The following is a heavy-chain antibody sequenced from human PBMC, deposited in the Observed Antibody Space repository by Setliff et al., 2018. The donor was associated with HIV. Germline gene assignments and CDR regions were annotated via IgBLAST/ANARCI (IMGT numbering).Heavy chain of an antibody. CDR1: GFTFRNYG. CDR2: IRLDGSDK. V-gene: IGHV3-30*02. J-gene: IGHJ4*02. CDR3: AKEDQRVTSVDC. D-gene: IGHD2-2*01. Sequence: GGSLRLSCAASGFTFRNYGMHWVRQAQVKGREWVAFIRLDGSDKFYADSVKGRFTISRDNYKSTLFLQMNSLRSEDTAGYYCAKEDQRVTSVDCWGQGTQVTVSS.